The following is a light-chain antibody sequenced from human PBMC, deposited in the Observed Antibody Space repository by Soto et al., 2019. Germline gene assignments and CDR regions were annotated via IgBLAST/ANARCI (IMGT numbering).Light chain of an antibody. V-gene: IGKV1-5*03. J-gene: IGKJ1*01. CDR2: KAS. CDR1: QTISSW. CDR3: QHYNSYSEA. Sequence: DIQMTQSPSTLSGSVGDRVTITCRASQTISSWLAWYQQKPGKAPKLLIDKASTLKSGVPSRFSGSGSGTEFTLTISSLQPDDFATYYCQHYNSYSEAFVQVTKVELK.